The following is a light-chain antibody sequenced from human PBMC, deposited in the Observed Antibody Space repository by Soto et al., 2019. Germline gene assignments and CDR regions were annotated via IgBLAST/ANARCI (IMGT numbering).Light chain of an antibody. J-gene: IGKJ2*01. CDR2: DVS. CDR1: QSVTNY. Sequence: TQSPASLSLSKGERVTLTCKASQSVTNYLAWYQQKPGQAPKLLICDVSNMEAGIPYRFSGSGSGTDFTFTISRLQPEDCARYYCEVYDGGVQTFCHVTKVDNK. CDR3: EVYDGGVQT. V-gene: IGKV1-33*01.